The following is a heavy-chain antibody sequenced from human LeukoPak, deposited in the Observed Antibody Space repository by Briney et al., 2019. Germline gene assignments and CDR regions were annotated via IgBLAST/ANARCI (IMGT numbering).Heavy chain of an antibody. CDR3: ARVRGDPNDYYFDY. D-gene: IGHD4-17*01. J-gene: IGHJ4*02. Sequence: PGGSLRLSCAGSGFTFINYWMSWVRQAPGRGLEWVANIKQDGSEKYYVDSVKGRFTISRDNAKNSLYLQMNSLRAEDTAVYYCARVRGDPNDYYFDYWGQGTLVTVSS. CDR1: GFTFINYW. V-gene: IGHV3-7*01. CDR2: IKQDGSEK.